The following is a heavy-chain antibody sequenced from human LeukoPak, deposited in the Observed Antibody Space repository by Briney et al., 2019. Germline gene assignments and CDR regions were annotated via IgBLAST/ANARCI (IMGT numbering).Heavy chain of an antibody. CDR1: GYTFTGYY. CDR2: INPNTGDT. Sequence: GASVKVSCKASGYTFTGYYIHWVRQAPGQGLEWMGWINPNTGDTKYAQKFQGRITMTRDTSIRTVYMDLSRVTSDDTAMYYCARGFSGWSHDAFDIWGQGTMVTVSS. CDR3: ARGFSGWSHDAFDI. D-gene: IGHD6-19*01. J-gene: IGHJ3*02. V-gene: IGHV1-2*02.